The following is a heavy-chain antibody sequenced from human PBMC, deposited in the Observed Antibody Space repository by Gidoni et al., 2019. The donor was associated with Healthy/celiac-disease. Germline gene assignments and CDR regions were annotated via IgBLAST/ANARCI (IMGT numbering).Heavy chain of an antibody. D-gene: IGHD3-10*01. V-gene: IGHV3-53*01. CDR1: GFTVSSNY. CDR2: IYSGGST. Sequence: EVQLVESGGGLIQPGGSLRLSCAASGFTVSSNYMSWVRQAPGKGLEWVSVIYSGGSTYYADSVKGRFTISRDNSKNTLYLQMNSLRAEDTAVYYCARERSYPYYGSGSDMDVWGKGTTVTVSS. J-gene: IGHJ6*03. CDR3: ARERSYPYYGSGSDMDV.